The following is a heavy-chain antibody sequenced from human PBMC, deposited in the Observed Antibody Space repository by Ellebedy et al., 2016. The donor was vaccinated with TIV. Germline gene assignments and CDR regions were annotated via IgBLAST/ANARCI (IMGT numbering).Heavy chain of an antibody. CDR1: GFTFSTYW. CDR2: IKQDGSDK. Sequence: GESLKISCAASGFTFSTYWMTWVRQAPGKGLEWVANIKQDGSDKYYVDSVKGRLTISRDNAKNSLYLQMNSLRAEDTAVYYCARSRYCSSASRGFLDYWGQGALVTVSS. V-gene: IGHV3-7*03. CDR3: ARSRYCSSASRGFLDY. D-gene: IGHD2-2*01. J-gene: IGHJ4*02.